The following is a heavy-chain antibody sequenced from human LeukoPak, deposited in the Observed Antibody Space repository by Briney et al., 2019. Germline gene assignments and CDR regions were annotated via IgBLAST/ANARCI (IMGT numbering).Heavy chain of an antibody. CDR2: ISSSSSYI. CDR1: GFTFSSYS. Sequence: GGSLRLSCAASGFTFSSYSMNWVRQAPGKGLEWVSSISSSSSYIYYADSVKGRLTISRDNAKNSLYLQMNSLRAEDTAVYYCARVGCSSTSCRAYNDYWGQGTLVTVSS. J-gene: IGHJ4*02. V-gene: IGHV3-21*01. CDR3: ARVGCSSTSCRAYNDY. D-gene: IGHD2-2*01.